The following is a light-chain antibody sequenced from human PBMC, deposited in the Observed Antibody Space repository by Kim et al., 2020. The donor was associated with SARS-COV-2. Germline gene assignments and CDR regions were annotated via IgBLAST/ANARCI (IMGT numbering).Light chain of an antibody. CDR1: QRVSSTY. V-gene: IGKV3-20*01. J-gene: IGKJ1*01. CDR2: GAS. Sequence: EDVLTQSPGTLSLSVGERATLPCRASQRVSSTYLAWYQQKPGQAPRLVIYGASNRATGIPDRFSGSGSGTDFTLSISRLEPEDFAVYYCQQYGRSSWTFGQGTKVDIK. CDR3: QQYGRSSWT.